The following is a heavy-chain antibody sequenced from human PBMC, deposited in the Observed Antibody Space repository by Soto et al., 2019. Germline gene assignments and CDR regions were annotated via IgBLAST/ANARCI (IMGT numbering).Heavy chain of an antibody. CDR3: ARNSYSSRWDYFDY. CDR2: IDPSDSYT. CDR1: GYIFTIYW. V-gene: IGHV5-10-1*01. J-gene: IGHJ4*02. Sequence: PGESLKISCKASGYIFTIYWISWVRQMPGKGLEWMGRIDPSDSYTNYSPSFQGHVTISADKSISTAYLQWSSLKASDTAMYYCARNSYSSRWDYFDYWGQGTLVTVSS. D-gene: IGHD6-13*01.